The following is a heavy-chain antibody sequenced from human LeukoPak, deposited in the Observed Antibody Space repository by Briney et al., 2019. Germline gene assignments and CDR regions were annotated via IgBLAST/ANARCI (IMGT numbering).Heavy chain of an antibody. CDR1: VFTFSIHA. Sequence: GGSLRLSCAASVFTFSIHAMDWARQAPGKGREGVSSISDIGISIYYADSVKGRFTISRDNSKNMVYLQMNSLIAEDTAVYYCAKDMHGYDRPVDYWGRGTLVTVSS. CDR2: ISDIGISI. CDR3: AKDMHGYDRPVDY. D-gene: IGHD5-24*01. J-gene: IGHJ4*02. V-gene: IGHV3-23*01.